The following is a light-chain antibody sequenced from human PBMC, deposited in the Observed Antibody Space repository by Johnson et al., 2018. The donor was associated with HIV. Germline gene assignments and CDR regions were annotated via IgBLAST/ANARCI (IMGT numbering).Light chain of an antibody. CDR3: GIWGSSLSAYV. CDR2: DNN. J-gene: IGLJ1*01. CDR1: SSNIGNNY. V-gene: IGLV1-51*01. Sequence: QLVLTQPPSVSAAPGQKVTISCSGSSSNIGNNYVSWYQQLPGTAPKLLIYDNNKRPSGIPDRFSGSKSGTSATLGITGLQTGAEADYYCGIWGSSLSAYVFGTGTRVTVL.